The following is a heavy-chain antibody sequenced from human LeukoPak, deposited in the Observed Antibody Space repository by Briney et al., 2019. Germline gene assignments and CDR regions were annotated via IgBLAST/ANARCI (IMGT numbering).Heavy chain of an antibody. J-gene: IGHJ4*02. CDR2: IHPSGML. CDR1: GASFSSGDQY. V-gene: IGHV4-31*03. D-gene: IGHD3-22*01. Sequence: PSETLSLTCTVSGASFSSGDQYWNWIRQSLVKGLEWIGSIHPSGMLYNNPSLESRVTISIDTSKNQFSLNLNSVTAADTAVHFCSRGLDSRKLGYWGQGTLVTVSS. CDR3: SRGLDSRKLGY.